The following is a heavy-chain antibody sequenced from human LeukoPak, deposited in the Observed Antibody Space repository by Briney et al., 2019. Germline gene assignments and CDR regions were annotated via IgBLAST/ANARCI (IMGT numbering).Heavy chain of an antibody. J-gene: IGHJ4*02. V-gene: IGHV4-4*02. CDR3: ARVSSGATTVDY. CDR2: IYHSGST. CDR1: GGSISSSNW. D-gene: IGHD1-26*01. Sequence: PSETLSLTCAVSGGSISSSNWWSWVRQPPGKGLEWIGEIYHSGSTNYNPSLKSRVTISVDKSKNQFSLKLSSVTAADTTVYYCARVSSGATTVDYWGQGTLVTVSS.